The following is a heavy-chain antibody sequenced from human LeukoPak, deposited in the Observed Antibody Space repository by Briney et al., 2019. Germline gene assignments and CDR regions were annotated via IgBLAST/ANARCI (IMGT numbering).Heavy chain of an antibody. CDR1: GGTFSSYA. CDR2: IIPIFGTA. J-gene: IGHJ6*04. V-gene: IGHV1-69*06. Sequence: SVKVSCKASGGTFSSYAISWVRQAPEQGLEWMGGIIPIFGTANYAQKFQGRVTITADKSTSTAYMELSSLRSEDTAVYYCARGNGYCSGGSCYPAKYYYYYYGMDVWGKGTTVTVSS. D-gene: IGHD2-15*01. CDR3: ARGNGYCSGGSCYPAKYYYYYYGMDV.